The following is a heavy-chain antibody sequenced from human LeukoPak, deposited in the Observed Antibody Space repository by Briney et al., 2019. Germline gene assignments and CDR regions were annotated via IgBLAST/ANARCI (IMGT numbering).Heavy chain of an antibody. CDR2: ISTDGSQT. V-gene: IGHV3-74*01. CDR3: VRSLRSADF. J-gene: IGHJ4*02. CDR1: GFTFSSSA. Sequence: GGSLRLSCAASGFTFSSSAMSWVRQAPGKGLMWVSQISTDGSQTFYADSVKGRFTISRDNAKNTLFLQMDSLRPEDTAVYYCVRSLRSADFWGQRTQVTVSS.